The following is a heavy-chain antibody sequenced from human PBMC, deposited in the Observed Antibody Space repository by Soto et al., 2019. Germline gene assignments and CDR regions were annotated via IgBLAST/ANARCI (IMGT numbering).Heavy chain of an antibody. Sequence: GGSLRLSCAASGFTFSSYWMHWVRQAPGKGLVWVSRINSDGSSTSYADSVKGRFTISRDNAKNTLYLQMNSLRAEDTAVYYCARSEGESYYYGSGSYYNWFDPWGQGTLVTVSS. CDR3: ARSEGESYYYGSGSYYNWFDP. V-gene: IGHV3-74*01. D-gene: IGHD3-10*01. J-gene: IGHJ5*02. CDR1: GFTFSSYW. CDR2: INSDGSST.